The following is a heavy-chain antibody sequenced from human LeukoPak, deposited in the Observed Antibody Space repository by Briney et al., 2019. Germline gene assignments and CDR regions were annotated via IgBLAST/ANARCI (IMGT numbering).Heavy chain of an antibody. CDR3: AGADSPRPFDY. D-gene: IGHD3-22*01. J-gene: IGHJ4*02. Sequence: ASVKVSCKASGYTFTSYYMHWVRQAPGQGLEWMGIINPSGGSTSYAQKFQGRVTMTRDTSTSTVYMELSSLRSEDTAVYYCAGADSPRPFDYWGQGTLVTVSS. CDR1: GYTFTSYY. CDR2: INPSGGST. V-gene: IGHV1-46*01.